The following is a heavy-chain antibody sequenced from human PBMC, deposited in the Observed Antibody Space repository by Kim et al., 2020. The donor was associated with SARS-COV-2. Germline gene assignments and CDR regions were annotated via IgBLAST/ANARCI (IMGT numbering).Heavy chain of an antibody. CDR3: AKDLWGRYYRSSFDY. Sequence: GGSLRLSCAASGFTFSSYGMHWVRQAPGKGLEWVAVISYDGSNKYYADSVKGRFTISRDNSKNTLYLQMNSLRAEDTAVYYCAKDLWGRYYRSSFDYWGQGTLVTVSS. J-gene: IGHJ4*02. CDR2: ISYDGSNK. V-gene: IGHV3-30*18. D-gene: IGHD3-10*01. CDR1: GFTFSSYG.